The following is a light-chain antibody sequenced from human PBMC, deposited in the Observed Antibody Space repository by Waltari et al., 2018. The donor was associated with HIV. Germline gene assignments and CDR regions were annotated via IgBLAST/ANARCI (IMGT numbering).Light chain of an antibody. V-gene: IGLV2-14*01. CDR1: SSDVGGYNF. CDR2: EVS. Sequence: QSALTQPASLSGSPGQSITISCTGTSSDVGGYNFVSWYQHHPGKAPKLMIYEVSNRPSGVSNRFSGSKSGNTASLTISGLQAEDEADYYCTSYTSSSTPVVFGGGTKLTVL. J-gene: IGLJ2*01. CDR3: TSYTSSSTPVV.